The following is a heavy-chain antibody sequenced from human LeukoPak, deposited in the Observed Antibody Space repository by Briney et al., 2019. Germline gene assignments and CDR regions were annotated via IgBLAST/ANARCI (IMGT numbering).Heavy chain of an antibody. CDR2: ISWNSGSI. CDR3: ARAYGMDV. Sequence: PGRSLRLSCAASGFTFDDYAMHWVRQAPGKGVEWVSGISWNSGSIGYADSVKGRFTISRDNAKNSLYLQMNSLRAEDTALYYCARAYGMDVWGQGTTVTVSS. J-gene: IGHJ6*02. CDR1: GFTFDDYA. V-gene: IGHV3-9*01.